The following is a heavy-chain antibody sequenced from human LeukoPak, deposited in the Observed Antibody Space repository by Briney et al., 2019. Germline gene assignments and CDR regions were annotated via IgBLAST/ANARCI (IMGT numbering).Heavy chain of an antibody. V-gene: IGHV1-24*01. CDR3: ATDKAVRGAFDI. Sequence: ASVKLSCKVSGYTLTELSMHWVRQAPGKGLEWMGGFDPEDGETIYAQKFQGRVTMTEDTSTDTAYMELSSLRSEDTAVYYCATDKAVRGAFDIWGQGTMVTVSS. D-gene: IGHD6-19*01. CDR1: GYTLTELS. CDR2: FDPEDGET. J-gene: IGHJ3*02.